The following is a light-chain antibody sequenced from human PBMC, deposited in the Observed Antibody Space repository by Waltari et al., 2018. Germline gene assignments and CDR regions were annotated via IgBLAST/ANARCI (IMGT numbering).Light chain of an antibody. CDR3: QQYYSYPRT. CDR1: QDIYNY. V-gene: IGKV1-33*01. Sequence: DVQLTQSPSSLSASVGDRVTITCQASQDIYNYLNWFQQKPGKAPKLLIYDASNLETGVPSRFSGSRSGTDFTFTISSLQPEDVATYYCQQYYSYPRTFGQGTKVEIK. CDR2: DAS. J-gene: IGKJ1*01.